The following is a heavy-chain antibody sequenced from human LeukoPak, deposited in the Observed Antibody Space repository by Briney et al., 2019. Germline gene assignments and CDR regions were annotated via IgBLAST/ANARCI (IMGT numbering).Heavy chain of an antibody. J-gene: IGHJ4*02. CDR1: GFTFSSYG. Sequence: PGGSLRLSCAASGFTFSSYGMSWVRQAPGKGLEWVSAISGSGGSTYYADSVKGRFTISRDNSKNTLYLQMNSLRAEDTAVYYCAKDASPIYYDSSGYGYWGQGTLVTVSS. D-gene: IGHD3-22*01. CDR2: ISGSGGST. V-gene: IGHV3-23*01. CDR3: AKDASPIYYDSSGYGY.